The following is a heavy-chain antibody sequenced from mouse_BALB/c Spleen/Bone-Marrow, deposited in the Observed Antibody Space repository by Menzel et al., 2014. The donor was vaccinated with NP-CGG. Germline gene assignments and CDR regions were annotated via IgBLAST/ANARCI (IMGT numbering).Heavy chain of an antibody. D-gene: IGHD2-10*02. CDR1: GYTFTGYT. CDR3: AYGNYGYAMDY. J-gene: IGHJ4*01. V-gene: IGHV1-4*01. Sequence: QVQLQQSGAELARPGASVKMSCKASGYTFTGYTMHWVKQRPGQGLEWIGYINPSSGYTNYNQKFKDKATLTADKSSSTAYMQLSSLTSEDSAVYYCAYGNYGYAMDYWGQGTSVTVSS. CDR2: INPSSGYT.